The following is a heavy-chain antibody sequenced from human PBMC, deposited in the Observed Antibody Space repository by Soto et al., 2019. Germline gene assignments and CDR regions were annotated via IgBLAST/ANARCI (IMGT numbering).Heavy chain of an antibody. J-gene: IGHJ4*02. CDR2: IFYSGST. CDR3: AGSEGDYGDY. CDR1: GASISIYY. Sequence: PSETLSLTCTVSGASISIYYWSWIRQPPGKGLEWIGYIFYSGSTNYNPSLKSRVTISVDTSKNQFSLKLSSVTAADTAVYYCAGSEGDYGDYWSEGTQVTVSS. D-gene: IGHD4-17*01. V-gene: IGHV4-59*01.